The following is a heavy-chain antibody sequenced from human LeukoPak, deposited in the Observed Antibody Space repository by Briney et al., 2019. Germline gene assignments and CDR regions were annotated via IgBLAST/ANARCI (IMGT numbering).Heavy chain of an antibody. D-gene: IGHD5-18*01. V-gene: IGHV1-69*05. J-gene: IGHJ4*02. CDR1: GGTFSSYA. CDR3: AREKTSGYSSSCFDY. CDR2: IIPIFGTA. Sequence: SSVKVSCKASGGTFSSYAISWVRQAPGQGLEWMGRIIPIFGTANYAQKFQGRVTITTDESTSTAYMELSSLRSEDTAVDYCAREKTSGYSSSCFDYWGQGTLVTVSS.